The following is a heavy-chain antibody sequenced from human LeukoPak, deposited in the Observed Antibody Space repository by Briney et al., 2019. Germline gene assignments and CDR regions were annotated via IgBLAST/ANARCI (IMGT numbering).Heavy chain of an antibody. J-gene: IGHJ6*03. CDR2: INHSGST. D-gene: IGHD3-22*01. CDR1: GGSFSGYY. CDR3: ARGGGRVVVIGYYYMDV. V-gene: IGHV4-34*01. Sequence: SETLSLTCAVYGGSFSGYYWSWIRQPPGKGLEWIGEINHSGSTNYNPSLKSRVTISVDTSKNQFSLKLSFVTAADTAVYYCARGGGRVVVIGYYYMDVWGKGTTVTVSS.